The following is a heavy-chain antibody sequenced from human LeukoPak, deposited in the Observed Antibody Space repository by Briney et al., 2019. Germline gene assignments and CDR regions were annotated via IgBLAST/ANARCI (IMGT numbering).Heavy chain of an antibody. CDR2: ISSSSSNI. J-gene: IGHJ6*03. CDR1: GFTFSSYS. D-gene: IGHD2-15*01. Sequence: GGSLRLSCAASGFTFSSYSMNWVRQAPGKGLEWVSSISSSSSNIYYADSVKGRFTISRDNAKNSLYLQMNSLRAEDTAVYYCAKDGLYCSGGSCYSIYCYYYMDVWGKGTTVTVSS. CDR3: AKDGLYCSGGSCYSIYCYYYMDV. V-gene: IGHV3-21*04.